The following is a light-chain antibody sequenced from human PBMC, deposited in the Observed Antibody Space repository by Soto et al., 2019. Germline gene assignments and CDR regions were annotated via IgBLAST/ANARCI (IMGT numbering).Light chain of an antibody. CDR1: QSVNSN. Sequence: EIVMTQSPATLSVSPGERATLSCRASQSVNSNLAWYQQRPGQAPRLLIYGASTRATGIPDRFSGSGSGTEVTLTISRLQSEDFAVYYCQQYNIWPLTFGGGTKVEIK. CDR2: GAS. CDR3: QQYNIWPLT. J-gene: IGKJ4*01. V-gene: IGKV3D-15*01.